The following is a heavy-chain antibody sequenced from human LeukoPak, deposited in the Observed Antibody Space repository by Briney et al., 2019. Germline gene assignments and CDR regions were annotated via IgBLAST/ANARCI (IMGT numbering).Heavy chain of an antibody. V-gene: IGHV3-30-3*01. CDR1: GFTFSSYA. CDR2: ISYDGSNK. J-gene: IGHJ4*02. CDR3: ARSYVWGSYRSY. D-gene: IGHD3-16*02. Sequence: GGSLRLSCAASGFTFSSYAMHWVRQAPGKGLEWVAVISYDGSNKYYADSVKGRFTISRDNSKNTLYLQMNSLRAEDTAVYYCARSYVWGSYRSYWGQGTLVTVSS.